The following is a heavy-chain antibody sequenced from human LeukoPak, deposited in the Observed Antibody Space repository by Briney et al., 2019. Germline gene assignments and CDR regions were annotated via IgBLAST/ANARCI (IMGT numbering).Heavy chain of an antibody. J-gene: IGHJ3*02. CDR3: ARLQLERRRIDAFDI. D-gene: IGHD1-1*01. CDR2: ISSSSSTI. Sequence: GGTLRLSCAASGFTFSSYSMNWVRQAPGKGLEWVSYISSSSSTIYYADSVKGRFTISRDNSKNSLYLQMNSLRAEDTAVYYCARLQLERRRIDAFDIWGQGTMVTVSS. CDR1: GFTFSSYS. V-gene: IGHV3-48*01.